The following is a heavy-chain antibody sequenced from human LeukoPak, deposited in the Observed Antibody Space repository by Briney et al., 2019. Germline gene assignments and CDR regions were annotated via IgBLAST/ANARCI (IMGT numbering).Heavy chain of an antibody. Sequence: SETLSLTCTVSGGSISSYYWSWIRQPPGKGLEWIGYTYYSGSTNYNPSLKSRVTISVDTSKNQFSLKLSSVTAADTAVYYCARDNRYGSGSYYRNDAFDIWGQGTMVTVSS. D-gene: IGHD3-10*01. CDR3: ARDNRYGSGSYYRNDAFDI. CDR2: TYYSGST. CDR1: GGSISSYY. J-gene: IGHJ3*02. V-gene: IGHV4-59*01.